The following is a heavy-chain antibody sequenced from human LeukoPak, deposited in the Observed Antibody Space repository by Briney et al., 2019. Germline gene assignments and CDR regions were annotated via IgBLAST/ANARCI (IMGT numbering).Heavy chain of an antibody. CDR1: GGSLSTHH. J-gene: IGHJ4*02. V-gene: IGHV4-59*11. CDR2: ISDSGST. Sequence: SETLSLTCVVSGGSLSTHHWSWIRQSPGGGLEWIGYISDSGSTNYNPSLKSRVTISVDTSKNQFSLMLSSVTAADTAVYYCARGYDSSAYYPFNYWGQGTLVTVSS. CDR3: ARGYDSSAYYPFNY. D-gene: IGHD3-22*01.